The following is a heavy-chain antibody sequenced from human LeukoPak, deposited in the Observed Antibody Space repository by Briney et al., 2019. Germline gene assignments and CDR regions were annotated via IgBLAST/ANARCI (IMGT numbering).Heavy chain of an antibody. D-gene: IGHD5-24*01. V-gene: IGHV4-39*01. Sequence: SETLSLTCTVSGGSISSSSYYWGWIRQPPGKGLEWIGSIYYSGSTYYNPSLKSRVTISVDTSKNQFSLKLSSVTAADTAVYYCARKRHRVHGWLKIMSGTVPNWFDPWGQGTLVTFSS. CDR2: IYYSGST. CDR3: ARKRHRVHGWLKIMSGTVPNWFDP. J-gene: IGHJ5*02. CDR1: GGSISSSSYY.